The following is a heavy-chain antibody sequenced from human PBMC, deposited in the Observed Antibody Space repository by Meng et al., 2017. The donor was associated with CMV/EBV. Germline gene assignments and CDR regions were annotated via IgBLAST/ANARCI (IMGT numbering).Heavy chain of an antibody. CDR2: IYYSGST. Sequence: QVQLQDSRPGLVKPSQTLALPCTVSGGSISSGDYYWSWIRQPPGKGLEWIGYIYYSGSTYYNPSLKSRVTISVDTSKNQFSLKLSSVTAADTAVYYCARVGRTSCYDYWGQGTLVTVSS. J-gene: IGHJ4*02. D-gene: IGHD2-2*01. CDR3: ARVGRTSCYDY. CDR1: GGSISSGDYY. V-gene: IGHV4-30-4*08.